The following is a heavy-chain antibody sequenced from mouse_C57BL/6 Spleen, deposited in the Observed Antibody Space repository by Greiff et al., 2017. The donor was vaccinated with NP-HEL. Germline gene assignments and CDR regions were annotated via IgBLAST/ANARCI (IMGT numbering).Heavy chain of an antibody. CDR2: IRNKANGYTT. Sequence: EVQRVESGGGLVQPGGSLSLSCAASGFTFTDYYMSWVRQPPGKALEWLGFIRNKANGYTTEYSAYVKGRFTISRDDSQSILYLQMNALRAEDSATYYCARLPSYYSGSSYLDYWGKGTTLTVSS. D-gene: IGHD1-1*01. J-gene: IGHJ2*01. CDR1: GFTFTDYY. CDR3: ARLPSYYSGSSYLDY. V-gene: IGHV7-3*01.